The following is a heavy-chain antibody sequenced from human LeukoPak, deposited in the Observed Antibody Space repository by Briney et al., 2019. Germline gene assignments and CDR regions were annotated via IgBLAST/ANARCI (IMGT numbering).Heavy chain of an antibody. CDR1: GYTFTSND. D-gene: IGHD1-1*01. CDR2: MNPHSGSV. Sequence: GASVKVSCTASGYTFTSNDINWVRQATGQGLEWMGWMNPHSGSVGYAQKFQGRVIMTWDTSISTAYMELSSLTSDDTAVYYCARIPQRVPHNWFDPWGQGTLVTVSS. CDR3: ARIPQRVPHNWFDP. J-gene: IGHJ5*02. V-gene: IGHV1-8*01.